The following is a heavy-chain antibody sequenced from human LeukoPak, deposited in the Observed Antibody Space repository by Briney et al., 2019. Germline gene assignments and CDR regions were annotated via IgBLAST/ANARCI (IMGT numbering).Heavy chain of an antibody. D-gene: IGHD2-2*01. CDR1: GFTFSSYS. CDR3: ARDPSYPDCSSTSCYLW. Sequence: GGSLRLSCAASGFTFSSYSMNWVRQAPGKGLEWVSSIRSSRSYIYYADSVKGRFTISRDNAKNSLYLQMNSLRAEDTAVYYCARDPSYPDCSSTSCYLWWGQGTLVTVSS. J-gene: IGHJ4*02. CDR2: IRSSRSYI. V-gene: IGHV3-21*01.